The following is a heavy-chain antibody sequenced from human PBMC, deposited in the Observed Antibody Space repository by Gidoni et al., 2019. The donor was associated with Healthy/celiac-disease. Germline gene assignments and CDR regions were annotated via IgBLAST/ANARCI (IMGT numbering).Heavy chain of an antibody. Sequence: EVQLVESGGGLVQPGGSLRLSCAASGFTFSSYWMHCVRQAPGKGLVWVSRSNSDGSRTSYADSVKGRFTISRDNAKNTLYLQMNSLRAEDTAVYYCARDTEWQYSSGWYPWGNYYYYGMDVWGQGTTVTVSS. CDR1: GFTFSSYW. V-gene: IGHV3-74*01. CDR2: SNSDGSRT. J-gene: IGHJ6*02. D-gene: IGHD6-19*01. CDR3: ARDTEWQYSSGWYPWGNYYYYGMDV.